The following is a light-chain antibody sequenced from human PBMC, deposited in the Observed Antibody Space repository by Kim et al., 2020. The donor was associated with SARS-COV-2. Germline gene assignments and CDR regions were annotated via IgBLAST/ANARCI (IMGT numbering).Light chain of an antibody. CDR2: DAS. CDR1: QSVSSY. V-gene: IGKV3-11*01. CDR3: QQRSNWPPYT. Sequence: LSPGERATLACRASQSVSSYLAWYQQKPGQAPRLLIYDASNRATGIPARFSGSGSGTDFTLTISSLEPEDFAVYYCQQRSNWPPYTFGQGTKLEIK. J-gene: IGKJ2*01.